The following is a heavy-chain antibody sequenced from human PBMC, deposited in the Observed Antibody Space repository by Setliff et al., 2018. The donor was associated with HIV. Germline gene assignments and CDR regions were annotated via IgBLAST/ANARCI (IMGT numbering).Heavy chain of an antibody. CDR1: GFSFSNYW. J-gene: IGHJ5*01. CDR3: ARDPRTDSSYAWFDS. Sequence: PGGSLRLSCAASGFSFSNYWRNWVRQVPGKGLEWVANINQDGSEKKYVDSMKGRLTISRDNAKNSLYLQMTSLRAEDTALYFCARDPRTDSSYAWFDSWGQGTLVTVSS. D-gene: IGHD6-6*01. V-gene: IGHV3-7*03. CDR2: INQDGSEK.